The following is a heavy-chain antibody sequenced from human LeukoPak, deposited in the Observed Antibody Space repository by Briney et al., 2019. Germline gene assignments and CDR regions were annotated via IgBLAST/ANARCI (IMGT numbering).Heavy chain of an antibody. D-gene: IGHD4-11*01. CDR1: GVSVRSNY. Sequence: GGSLRLSCAASGVSVRSNYMSWVRQAPGKGLEWVSVLYNGGTTAYADSVKGRFTISRDNSENTLYLHMNSLRADDTAVYYCVADTDYDALDIWGQGTMVTVSS. CDR2: LYNGGTT. V-gene: IGHV3-53*01. CDR3: VADTDYDALDI. J-gene: IGHJ3*02.